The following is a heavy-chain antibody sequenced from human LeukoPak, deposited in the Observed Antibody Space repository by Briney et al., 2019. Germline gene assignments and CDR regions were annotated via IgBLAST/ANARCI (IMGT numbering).Heavy chain of an antibody. CDR2: VYHSGST. Sequence: SETLSLTCAVSGVSISSSNWWSWVRQPPGKGLEWIGEVYHSGSTNYNPSLKSRVTISVDTSKNQFSLKLSSVTAADTAVYYCASSHQNYGSGSFVDYWGQGTLVTVSS. J-gene: IGHJ4*02. CDR3: ASSHQNYGSGSFVDY. CDR1: GVSISSSNW. D-gene: IGHD3-10*01. V-gene: IGHV4-4*02.